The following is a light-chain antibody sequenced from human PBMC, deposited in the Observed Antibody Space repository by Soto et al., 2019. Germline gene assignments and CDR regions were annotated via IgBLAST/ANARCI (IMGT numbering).Light chain of an antibody. Sequence: EIVMAQSPATLSVSPGERATLSCRASQSVSSNLAWYQQKPGQAPRLLIYGASNRATGIPDRFRGSGSGTDFTLTISSLEPEDFAVYYCQQHNTSPWTLGQGTKVDIK. CDR1: QSVSSN. CDR2: GAS. J-gene: IGKJ1*01. CDR3: QQHNTSPWT. V-gene: IGKV3D-15*01.